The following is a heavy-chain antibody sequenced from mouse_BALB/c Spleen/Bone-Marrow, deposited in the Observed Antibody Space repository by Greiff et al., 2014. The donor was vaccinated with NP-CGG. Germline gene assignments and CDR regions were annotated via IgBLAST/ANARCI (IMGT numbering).Heavy chain of an antibody. Sequence: LVKTGASVKISCKASGYSFTGYYMHWVKQSNGKSLEWIGYISCYNGATSYNQKSKGKATFTVDTSSSTAYMQFNSLTSEDSAVYYCARGIYYGSSSYFDYWGQGTTLTVSS. V-gene: IGHV1S34*01. CDR3: ARGIYYGSSSYFDY. D-gene: IGHD1-1*01. CDR2: ISCYNGAT. CDR1: GYSFTGYY. J-gene: IGHJ2*01.